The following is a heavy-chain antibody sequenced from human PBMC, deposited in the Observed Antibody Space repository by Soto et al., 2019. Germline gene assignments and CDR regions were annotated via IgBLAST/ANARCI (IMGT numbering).Heavy chain of an antibody. CDR1: GFTFNTYA. CDR2: ISGSGVTT. CDR3: SRHSNYDFWSGYLY. J-gene: IGHJ4*02. V-gene: IGHV3-23*01. Sequence: EVQLLESGGGLVQPGGSLRLSCAASGFTFNTYAMSWLRQAPGKGLEWVSAISGSGVTTYYAASVKGRFTFSRDNSKNTLSLQMDSLRAEDTAVYYCSRHSNYDFWSGYLYWGQGTLVTVSS. D-gene: IGHD3-3*01.